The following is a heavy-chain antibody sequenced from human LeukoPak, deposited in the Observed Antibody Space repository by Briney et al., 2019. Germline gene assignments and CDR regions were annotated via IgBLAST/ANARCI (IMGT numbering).Heavy chain of an antibody. J-gene: IGHJ4*02. CDR2: IWYDGSNK. CDR3: ARGRYCSSTSCYELGY. CDR1: GFTFSSYG. D-gene: IGHD2-2*01. Sequence: GGSLRHSCAASGFTFSSYGMHWVRQAPGKGLEWVAVIWYDGSNKYYADSVKGRFTISRDNSKNTLYLQMNSLRAEDTAVYYCARGRYCSSTSCYELGYWGQGTLVTVSS. V-gene: IGHV3-33*01.